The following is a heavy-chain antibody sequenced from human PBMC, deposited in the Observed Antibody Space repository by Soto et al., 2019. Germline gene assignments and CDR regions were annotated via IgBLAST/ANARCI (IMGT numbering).Heavy chain of an antibody. CDR3: ARDAAAGLNDC. D-gene: IGHD6-13*01. CDR2: INAYNGNT. CDR1: GYTFTNYG. V-gene: IGHV1-18*01. J-gene: IGHJ4*02. Sequence: QVQLVQSGAEVKKPGASVKVSCKASGYTFTNYGISWVRQAPGQGLEWMGWINAYNGNTKSAQKLQGRVTLTTDTSTSTAYMELRSLRSEDTAVYYCARDAAAGLNDCWGQGTLVTVSS.